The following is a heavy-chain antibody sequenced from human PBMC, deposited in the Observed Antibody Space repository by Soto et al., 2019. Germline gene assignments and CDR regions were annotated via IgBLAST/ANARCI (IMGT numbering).Heavy chain of an antibody. D-gene: IGHD3-22*01. CDR2: IGPGDSNT. J-gene: IGHJ4*02. CDR3: ARRTYESGGRHYFDY. Sequence: GESLKISFTGSGYMCACYWIAWGRQMTGKGLEWMLVIGPGDSNTRYSTAFPGQVTVSADNALNTTSMKWNTLRASDNAIYYCARRTYESGGRHYFDYWGQGTLVPVSS. V-gene: IGHV5-51*01. CDR1: GYMCACYW.